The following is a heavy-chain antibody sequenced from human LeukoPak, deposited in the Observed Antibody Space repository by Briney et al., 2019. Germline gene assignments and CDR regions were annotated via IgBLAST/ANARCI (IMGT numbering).Heavy chain of an antibody. Sequence: SETLSLICAVYGGSFSGYYWSWIRQPPGKGLEWIGEINHSGSTNYNPSLKSRVTISVDTSKNQFSLKLSSVTAADTAVYYCARMGGWTYLYYFDYWGQGTLVTVSS. D-gene: IGHD6-19*01. CDR1: GGSFSGYY. CDR2: INHSGST. V-gene: IGHV4-34*01. J-gene: IGHJ4*02. CDR3: ARMGGWTYLYYFDY.